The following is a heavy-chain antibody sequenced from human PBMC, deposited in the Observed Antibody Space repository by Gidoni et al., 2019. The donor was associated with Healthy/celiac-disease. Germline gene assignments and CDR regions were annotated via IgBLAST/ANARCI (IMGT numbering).Heavy chain of an antibody. V-gene: IGHV3-13*01. Sequence: EVQLVESGGGLVQPGGSLILSCAASGFTFSSYDMHWVRQATGKGLEWVSAIGTAGDTYYPGSVKGRLTISRENAKNSLYLQMNSRRAGDTAVYYCARGSSWLRGDYGMDVWGQGTTVTVSS. CDR1: GFTFSSYD. D-gene: IGHD6-13*01. CDR3: ARGSSWLRGDYGMDV. CDR2: IGTAGDT. J-gene: IGHJ6*02.